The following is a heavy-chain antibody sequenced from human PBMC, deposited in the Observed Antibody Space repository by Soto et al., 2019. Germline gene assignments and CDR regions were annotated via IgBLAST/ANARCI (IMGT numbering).Heavy chain of an antibody. J-gene: IGHJ6*02. CDR2: ISYDGSNK. CDR3: ARVEVGMDV. Sequence: QVQLVESGGGVVQPGRSLRLSCAASGFTFSSYAMHWVRQAPGKGLEWVAVISYDGSNKYYADSVKGRFTISRDNSKNTLYLQMNSLRAEDTAVYYCARVEVGMDVWGQGTTVTVSS. CDR1: GFTFSSYA. V-gene: IGHV3-30-3*01.